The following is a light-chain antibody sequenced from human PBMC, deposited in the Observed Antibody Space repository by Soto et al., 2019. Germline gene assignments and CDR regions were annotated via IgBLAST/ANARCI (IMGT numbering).Light chain of an antibody. Sequence: DIQMTQSPSSVSASVGDRVTITCRASQGISIWLAWYQHKPGKAPKLLIYAVSNLQSGVPSRFSGSGSGTEFTLTIASLLPEDFATYYCQQSYGTPKTFGQGTKVEIK. CDR1: QGISIW. J-gene: IGKJ1*01. V-gene: IGKV1-12*01. CDR2: AVS. CDR3: QQSYGTPKT.